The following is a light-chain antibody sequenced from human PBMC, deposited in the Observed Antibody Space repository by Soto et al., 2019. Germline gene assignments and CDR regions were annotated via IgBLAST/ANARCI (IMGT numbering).Light chain of an antibody. J-gene: IGKJ1*01. CDR3: QQYSSNFQM. CDR2: KAS. V-gene: IGKV1-5*03. CDR1: QSIDTW. Sequence: DIQITQSPSTLSASVGDRVTITCRAAQSIDTWLAWYQQKPGKAPKLLIYKASILQSGVPSRFIGSGSGTEFTLTISSLQPDDFATYYCQQYSSNFQMFGQGTKVDIK.